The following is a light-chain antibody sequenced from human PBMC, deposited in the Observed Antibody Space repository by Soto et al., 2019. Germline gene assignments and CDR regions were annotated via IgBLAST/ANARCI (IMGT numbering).Light chain of an antibody. Sequence: EIELTQSPGTLSLSPGERATLSCRASQSVSSSYLAWYQQKHGQAPRLLIYGASSRATGITDRFSGSGSGTYFTLTISRLEPEDFAVYYCQQYGSSRTFGGGTKVDIK. V-gene: IGKV3-20*01. CDR1: QSVSSSY. J-gene: IGKJ4*01. CDR3: QQYGSSRT. CDR2: GAS.